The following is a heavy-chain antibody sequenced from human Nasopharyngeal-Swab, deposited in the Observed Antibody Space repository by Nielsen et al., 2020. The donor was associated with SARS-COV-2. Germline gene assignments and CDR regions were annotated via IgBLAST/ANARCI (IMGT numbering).Heavy chain of an antibody. V-gene: IGHV3-21*01. J-gene: IGHJ6*02. CDR2: ISSSSSYI. Sequence: GESLKISCAASGFTFSSYSMNWVRQAPGKGLEWVSSISSSSSYIYYADSVKGRSTISRDNAKNSLYLQMNSLRAEDTAVYYCARDKGIQYCSSTSCYESMIDYYGMDVWGQGTTVTVSS. CDR3: ARDKGIQYCSSTSCYESMIDYYGMDV. D-gene: IGHD2-2*01. CDR1: GFTFSSYS.